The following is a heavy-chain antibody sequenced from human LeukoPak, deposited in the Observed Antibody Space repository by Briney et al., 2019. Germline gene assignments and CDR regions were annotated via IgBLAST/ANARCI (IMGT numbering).Heavy chain of an antibody. CDR3: TAASGSYWYFDL. V-gene: IGHV4-59*08. J-gene: IGHJ2*01. CDR2: IYYSGST. D-gene: IGHD6-13*01. CDR1: GGSISSYY. Sequence: SETLSVTCTVSGGSISSYYWSWIRQPPGKGLEWIGFIYYSGSTNYNPSLKSRLTISVDTSKSQFSLRLSSVTAADTAVYYCTAASGSYWYFDLWGRGTLVTVSS.